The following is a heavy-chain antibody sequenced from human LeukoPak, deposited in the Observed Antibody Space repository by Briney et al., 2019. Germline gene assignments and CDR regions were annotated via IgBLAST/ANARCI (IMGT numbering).Heavy chain of an antibody. Sequence: PSETLSLTCAVSGGPVSSTNSWSWVRQSPGKGLEWIGEIYHSGSANYNPSLRSRVTMSLDKSKNQFSLKLSSVTAADTAVYYCARVDPPRRLDYWGQGTLVTVSS. V-gene: IGHV4-4*02. CDR2: IYHSGSA. CDR1: GGPVSSTNS. CDR3: ARVDPPRRLDY. D-gene: IGHD2-21*02. J-gene: IGHJ4*02.